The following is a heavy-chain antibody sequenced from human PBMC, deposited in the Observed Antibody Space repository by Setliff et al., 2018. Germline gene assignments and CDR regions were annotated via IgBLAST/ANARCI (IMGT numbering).Heavy chain of an antibody. J-gene: IGHJ6*02. V-gene: IGHV3-7*01. Sequence: ETLSLTCTVSGGSISSHYWSWIRQPPGKGLEWVANIKQDESQKFYVDTVKGRFSSSRDNAKNSLYLQMNSLRAEDTAVYYCASGCIAASRCYGMDVWGQGTTVTVSS. CDR3: ASGCIAASRCYGMDV. CDR2: IKQDESQK. CDR1: GGSISSHY. D-gene: IGHD6-6*01.